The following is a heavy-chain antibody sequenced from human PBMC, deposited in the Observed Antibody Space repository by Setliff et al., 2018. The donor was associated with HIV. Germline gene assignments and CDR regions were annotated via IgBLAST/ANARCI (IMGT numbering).Heavy chain of an antibody. J-gene: IGHJ4*02. Sequence: SETLSLTCTVSGGSFRVYYWTWVRQPPGKGLEWIGNMYYGGSTKSNPSLKSRVTMSIDASKNQFSLNLRSVTAADTATYYCARGNYYASGLDYWGQGTLVTVSS. V-gene: IGHV4-59*01. D-gene: IGHD3-10*01. CDR2: MYYGGST. CDR3: ARGNYYASGLDY. CDR1: GGSFRVYY.